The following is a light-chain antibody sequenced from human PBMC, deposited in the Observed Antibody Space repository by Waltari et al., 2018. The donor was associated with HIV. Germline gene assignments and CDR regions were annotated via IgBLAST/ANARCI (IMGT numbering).Light chain of an antibody. J-gene: IGLJ3*02. CDR3: TSGSSSGGWV. V-gene: IGLV2-14*03. Sequence: QSALTQPASVSGSPGQSITSSCTGTSKHFGWYNYVSRYQQHPGQAPKLMIFDVTKRPSGVSTRFSGSKSGNTASLTISELQDEDEADYYCTSGSSSGGWVFGGGTKLTVL. CDR1: SKHFGWYNY. CDR2: DVT.